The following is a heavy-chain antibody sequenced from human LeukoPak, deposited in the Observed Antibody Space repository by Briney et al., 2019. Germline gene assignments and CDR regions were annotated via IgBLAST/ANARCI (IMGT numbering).Heavy chain of an antibody. CDR1: GFTFSSYA. CDR2: INHSGST. CDR3: ARGNSRAYFDY. J-gene: IGHJ4*02. V-gene: IGHV4-34*01. Sequence: PGGSLRLSCAASGFTFSSYAMSWVRQPPGKGLEWIGEINHSGSTNYNPSLKSRVTISVDTSKNQFSLKLSSVTAADTAVYYCARGNSRAYFDYWGQGTLVTVSS. D-gene: IGHD2-21*01.